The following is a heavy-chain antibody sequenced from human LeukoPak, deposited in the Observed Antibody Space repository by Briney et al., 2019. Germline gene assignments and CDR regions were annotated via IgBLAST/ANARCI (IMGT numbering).Heavy chain of an antibody. CDR3: ARLGGIAAAGTFDY. CDR2: IKQDGSEK. D-gene: IGHD6-13*01. J-gene: IGHJ4*02. CDR1: GLTFSSDW. Sequence: GGSLRLSCAAAGLTFSSDWMSWVRQAPGKGMGWVDNIKQDGSEKYYVDSVKGRFTISRDNAKNSLYLQMNSLRAEDTAVYYCARLGGIAAAGTFDYWGQGTLVTVSS. V-gene: IGHV3-7*01.